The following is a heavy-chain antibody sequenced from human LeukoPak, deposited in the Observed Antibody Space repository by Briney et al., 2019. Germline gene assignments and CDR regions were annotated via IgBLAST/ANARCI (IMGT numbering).Heavy chain of an antibody. CDR3: AKGSLHPGIFDY. CDR1: GFTFSSCA. J-gene: IGHJ4*02. Sequence: GGSLRLSCAASGFTFSSCAMTWVRQAPGKGLEWVSTISDSGGNTYYADSVKGRVTSSRGNSKNTLYLQMNSLRAEDTAVYYCAKGSLHPGIFDYWGQGTLVTVSS. CDR2: ISDSGGNT. V-gene: IGHV3-23*01.